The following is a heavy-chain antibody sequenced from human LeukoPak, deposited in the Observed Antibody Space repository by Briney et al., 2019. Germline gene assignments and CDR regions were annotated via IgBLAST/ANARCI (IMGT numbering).Heavy chain of an antibody. Sequence: SETLSLTCTVSGGSISSYYWSWIRQPPGKGLEWIGYTYYSGSTNYNPSLKSRVTISVDTSKNQFSLKLSSVTAADTAVYYCARRYCSGGSCYSKYNWFDPWGQGTLVTVSS. CDR3: ARRYCSGGSCYSKYNWFDP. CDR2: TYYSGST. CDR1: GGSISSYY. J-gene: IGHJ5*02. V-gene: IGHV4-59*01. D-gene: IGHD2-15*01.